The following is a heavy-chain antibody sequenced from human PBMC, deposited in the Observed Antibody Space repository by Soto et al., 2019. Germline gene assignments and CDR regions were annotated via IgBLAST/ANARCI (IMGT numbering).Heavy chain of an antibody. Sequence: GGSLRLSCVASGFTFSNYDFHWVRRTPGKGLQWMAAISSGGTTKNYAESVKGRFFISRDNSRNTVFLHMNSVRDEDTALYYCAKDSLGSSNVLDVWGRGTVVTVSS. CDR2: ISSGGTTK. CDR3: AKDSLGSSNVLDV. CDR1: GFTFSNYD. D-gene: IGHD2-15*01. V-gene: IGHV3-30*18. J-gene: IGHJ3*01.